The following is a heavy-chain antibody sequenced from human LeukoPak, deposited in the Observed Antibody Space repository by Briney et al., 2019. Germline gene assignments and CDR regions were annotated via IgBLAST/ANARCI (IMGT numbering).Heavy chain of an antibody. V-gene: IGHV1-18*01. CDR3: ARGLNLDYDFWSGYQMTSYNWFDP. D-gene: IGHD3-3*01. J-gene: IGHJ5*02. CDR1: GYTFTSYG. Sequence: GASVKVSCKASGYTFTSYGISWVRQAPGQGLEWMGWISAYNGNTNYAQKLQGRVTMTTDTSTSTAYMELRSLRSDDTAVYYCARGLNLDYDFWSGYQMTSYNWFDPWGQGTLVTVSS. CDR2: ISAYNGNT.